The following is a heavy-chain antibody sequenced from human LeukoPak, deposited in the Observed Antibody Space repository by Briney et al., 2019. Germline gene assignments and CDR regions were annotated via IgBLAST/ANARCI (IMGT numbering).Heavy chain of an antibody. CDR3: ARDSRHSTGWPVGAGY. CDR1: GFTFSSYA. V-gene: IGHV3-23*01. J-gene: IGHJ4*02. CDR2: ISGSADST. D-gene: IGHD6-19*01. Sequence: PGGSLRLSCAASGFTFSSYAMSWVRQAPGKGLEWVSCISGSADSTYYADSVEGRFTISRDNSKNTLFLQMNSLRAEDTAVYYCARDSRHSTGWPVGAGYWGQGTLLTVSS.